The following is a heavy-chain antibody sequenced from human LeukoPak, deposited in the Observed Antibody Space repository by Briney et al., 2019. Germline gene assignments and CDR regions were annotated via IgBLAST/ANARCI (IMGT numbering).Heavy chain of an antibody. J-gene: IGHJ4*02. CDR2: IYYSGST. D-gene: IGHD4-17*01. CDR1: GGSISSYY. V-gene: IGHV4-59*01. Sequence: SETLSLTCTVSGGSISSYYWSWLRQPPGKGLEWIGYIYYSGSTNYNPSLKSRVTISVDTSKNQFSLKLSSVTAADTAVYYCARDDYGETLGLWGQGTLATVSS. CDR3: ARDDYGETLGL.